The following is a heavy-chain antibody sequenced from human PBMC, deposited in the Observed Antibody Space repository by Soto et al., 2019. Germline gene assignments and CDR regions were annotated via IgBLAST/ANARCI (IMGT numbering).Heavy chain of an antibody. D-gene: IGHD3-22*01. J-gene: IGHJ6*02. CDR1: GGTFSSYT. V-gene: IGHV1-69*02. CDR3: ARPAYYYDSSGPYNV. CDR2: IIPILGIA. Sequence: VAPVKVSCKASGGTFSSYTISWVRQAPGQGLEWMGRIIPILGIANYAQKFQGRVTITADKSTSTAYMELSSLRSEDTAVYYCARPAYYYDSSGPYNVWGQGTTVTVSS.